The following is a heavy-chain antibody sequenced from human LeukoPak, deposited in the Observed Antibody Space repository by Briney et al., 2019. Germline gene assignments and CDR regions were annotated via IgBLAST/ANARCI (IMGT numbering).Heavy chain of an antibody. CDR2: IIPILGIV. CDR3: ARGATVTTGGLFDY. Sequence: SVKVSCKASGGTFSSYTISWVRQAPGQGLEWMGRIIPILGIVNYAQKFQGRVTITADKSTSTAYMELSSLRSEDTAVYYCARGATVTTGGLFDYWGQGTLVTVSS. CDR1: GGTFSSYT. J-gene: IGHJ4*02. V-gene: IGHV1-69*02. D-gene: IGHD4-17*01.